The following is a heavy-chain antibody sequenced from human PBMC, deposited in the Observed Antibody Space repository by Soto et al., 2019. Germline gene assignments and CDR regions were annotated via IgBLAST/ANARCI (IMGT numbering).Heavy chain of an antibody. CDR3: ARDAAAAGGYFDY. CDR2: ISYDGSNK. CDR1: GFTFSSYA. D-gene: IGHD6-13*01. V-gene: IGHV3-30-3*01. J-gene: IGHJ4*02. Sequence: GGSLRLSCAASGFTFSSYAMHWVRQAPGKGLEWVAVISYDGSNKYYADSVKGRFTISRDNSKNTLYLQMNSLRAEDTAVYYCARDAAAAGGYFDYWGQGTLVTVSS.